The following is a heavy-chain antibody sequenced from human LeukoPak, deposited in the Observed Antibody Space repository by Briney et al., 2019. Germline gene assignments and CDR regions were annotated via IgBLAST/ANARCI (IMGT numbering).Heavy chain of an antibody. CDR1: GFTFSSYA. Sequence: GRSLRLSCAASGFTFSSYAMSWVRQAPGKGLEWVSAISGSGGSTYYADSVKGRFTISRDNSKNTLYLQMNSLRAEDTAVYYCAKDWTLIVVVMNFDYWGQGTLVTVSS. CDR3: AKDWTLIVVVMNFDY. CDR2: ISGSGGST. V-gene: IGHV3-23*01. D-gene: IGHD3-22*01. J-gene: IGHJ4*02.